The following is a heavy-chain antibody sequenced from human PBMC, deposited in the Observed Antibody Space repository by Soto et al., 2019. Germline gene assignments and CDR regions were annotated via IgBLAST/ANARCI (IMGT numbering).Heavy chain of an antibody. V-gene: IGHV3-30*18. Sequence: SLRLSCAASGFTFSSYGMHWVRQAPGKGLEWVAVISYDGSNKYYADSVKGRFTISRDNSKNTLYLQMNSLRAEDTAVYYCAKDRIAASDYYYYGMDVWGQGTTVTVSS. J-gene: IGHJ6*02. CDR3: AKDRIAASDYYYYGMDV. D-gene: IGHD6-13*01. CDR2: ISYDGSNK. CDR1: GFTFSSYG.